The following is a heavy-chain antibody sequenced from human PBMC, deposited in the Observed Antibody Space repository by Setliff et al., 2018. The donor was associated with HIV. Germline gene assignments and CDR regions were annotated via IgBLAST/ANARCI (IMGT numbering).Heavy chain of an antibody. CDR2: ISASGDST. V-gene: IGHV3-23*01. D-gene: IGHD1-1*01. CDR3: AKDGTSTTVFDY. J-gene: IGHJ4*02. Sequence: GGSLRLSCAAPGLTFGSYAMSWVRQAPGKGLEWVSVISASGDSTYYADSVKGRFTISRDNSKNTLYLQMNSLRAEDTAIYYCAKDGTSTTVFDYWGQGTLVTVSS. CDR1: GLTFGSYA.